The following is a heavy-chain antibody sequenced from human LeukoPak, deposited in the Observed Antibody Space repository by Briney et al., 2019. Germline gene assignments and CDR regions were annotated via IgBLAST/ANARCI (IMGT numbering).Heavy chain of an antibody. CDR1: GLTISTYW. Sequence: PGGSLRLSCAASGLTISTYWVSWVRQAPGKGLEWLANIKQDGSEQYYVDSVKGRFAISRDNAKNSVYLQMNGLRAEDTAVYYCARENTAVPGGDCWGQGTLVTVSS. D-gene: IGHD5-18*01. CDR2: IKQDGSEQ. J-gene: IGHJ4*02. V-gene: IGHV3-7*01. CDR3: ARENTAVPGGDC.